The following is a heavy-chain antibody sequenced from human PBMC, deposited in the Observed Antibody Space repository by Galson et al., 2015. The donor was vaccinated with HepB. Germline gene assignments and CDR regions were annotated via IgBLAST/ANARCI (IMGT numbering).Heavy chain of an antibody. V-gene: IGHV4-59*08. CDR2: IYYSGST. D-gene: IGHD1-1*01. CDR3: VRQALHRTTPFDY. J-gene: IGHJ4*02. CDR1: GGSISSYY. Sequence: LSLTCTVSGGSISSYYWSWIRQPPGKGLEWIGNIYYSGSTSYNPSLKSRVTISLDTSKNQFSLKLSSVTAADTAVYYCVRQALHRTTPFDYWGQGTLVTVSS.